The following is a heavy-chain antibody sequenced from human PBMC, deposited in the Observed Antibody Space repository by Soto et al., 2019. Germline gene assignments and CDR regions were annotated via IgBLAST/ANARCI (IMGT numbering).Heavy chain of an antibody. V-gene: IGHV4-30-4*01. D-gene: IGHD3-22*01. Sequence: SETLSLTCTVSGGSISSGDYYWSWIRQPPGKGLEWIGYTYYSGSTYYNPSLKSRVTISVDTSKNQFSLKLSSVTAADTAVYYCARVPYYDSTFDYWGQGTLVTVSS. J-gene: IGHJ4*02. CDR3: ARVPYYDSTFDY. CDR1: GGSISSGDYY. CDR2: TYYSGST.